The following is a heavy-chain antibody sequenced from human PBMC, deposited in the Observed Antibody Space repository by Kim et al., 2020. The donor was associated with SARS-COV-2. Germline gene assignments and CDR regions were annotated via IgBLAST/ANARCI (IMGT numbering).Heavy chain of an antibody. Sequence: GGSLRLSCAASGFTFSSYGMHWVRQAPGKGLEWVAVISYDGSNKYYADSVKGRFTISRDNSKNTLYLQMNSLRAEDTAVYYCAKALAGDFDYWGQGTLATVSS. CDR3: AKALAGDFDY. J-gene: IGHJ4*02. V-gene: IGHV3-30*18. CDR2: ISYDGSNK. CDR1: GFTFSSYG. D-gene: IGHD6-19*01.